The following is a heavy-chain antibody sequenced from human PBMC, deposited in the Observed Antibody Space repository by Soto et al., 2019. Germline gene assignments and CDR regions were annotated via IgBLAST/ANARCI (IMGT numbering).Heavy chain of an antibody. Sequence: GGSRSRSSVASGCPFSSHWVHWVRQAPGKGLVCVSRINSDGSSTEYADSVKGRFTISRDNAKNTLYLQMNSLRAEDSAVYYCASIPYWGQGTLVNVSS. V-gene: IGHV3-74*03. CDR1: GCPFSSHW. CDR2: INSDGSST. J-gene: IGHJ4*02. CDR3: ASIPY.